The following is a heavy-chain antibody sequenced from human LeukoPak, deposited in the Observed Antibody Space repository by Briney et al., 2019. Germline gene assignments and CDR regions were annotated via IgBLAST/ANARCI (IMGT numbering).Heavy chain of an antibody. Sequence: SETLSLTCTVCGASINSYYWTWIRQPAGKGLEWIGRIWSSGGLWSTGGTNYNPALTSRITMSVDTSKNQFSLRLSPVTAADTAVYYCVRDSPDGYTHGHYYYNIDVWGKGTTVTVSS. D-gene: IGHD5-18*01. V-gene: IGHV4-4*07. CDR3: VRDSPDGYTHGHYYYNIDV. J-gene: IGHJ6*03. CDR1: GASINSYY. CDR2: IWSSGGLWSTGGT.